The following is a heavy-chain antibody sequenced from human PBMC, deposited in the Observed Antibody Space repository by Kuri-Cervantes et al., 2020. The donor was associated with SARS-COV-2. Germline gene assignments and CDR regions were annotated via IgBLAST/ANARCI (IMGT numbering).Heavy chain of an antibody. CDR2: IYTSGST. V-gene: IGHV4-4*07. CDR1: GGSISSYY. D-gene: IGHD1-26*01. CDR3: ARGRITWERRGGVDY. J-gene: IGHJ4*02. Sequence: SETLSLTCTVSGGSISSYYWSWIRQPAGKGLEWIGRIYTSGSTNYNPSLKSRVTISVDTSKNHFSLKLSSVTAADTAVYYCARGRITWERRGGVDYWGQGTLVTVSS.